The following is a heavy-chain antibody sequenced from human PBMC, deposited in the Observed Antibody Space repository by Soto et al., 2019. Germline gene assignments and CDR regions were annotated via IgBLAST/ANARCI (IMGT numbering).Heavy chain of an antibody. Sequence: LSLTCSVSGGSVSDKTYYWSWIRHPPGKRLEWNGYVYYSGTTNYNPSLKSRVTISVDLSKNRFSLRLSSVTTADTALYYCARTTAVPNTLRSRYFFDYWGQGTLVTVSS. J-gene: IGHJ4*02. V-gene: IGHV4-61*01. CDR2: VYYSGTT. D-gene: IGHD4-17*01. CDR1: GGSVSDKTYY. CDR3: ARTTAVPNTLRSRYFFDY.